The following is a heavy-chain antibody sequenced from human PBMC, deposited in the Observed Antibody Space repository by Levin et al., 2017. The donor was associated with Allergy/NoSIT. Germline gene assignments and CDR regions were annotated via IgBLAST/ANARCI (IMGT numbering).Heavy chain of an antibody. CDR2: ISSSSSYI. D-gene: IGHD3-22*01. J-gene: IGHJ4*02. Sequence: GESLKISCAASGFTFSSYSMNWVRQAPGKGLEWVSSISSSSSYIYYADSVKGRFTISRDNAKNSLYLQMNSLRAEDTAVYYCARGETMIAPYWGQGTLVTVSS. V-gene: IGHV3-21*01. CDR1: GFTFSSYS. CDR3: ARGETMIAPY.